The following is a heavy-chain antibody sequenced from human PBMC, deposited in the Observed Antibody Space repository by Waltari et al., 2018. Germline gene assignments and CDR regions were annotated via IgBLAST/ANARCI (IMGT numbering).Heavy chain of an antibody. V-gene: IGHV1-8*02. CDR1: GYIFTSYD. J-gene: IGHJ5*01. CDR2: MNDNSGHT. Sequence: QVHLVQSGAEVKKPGASVKVSCKASGYIFTSYDINWVRQATGQGLEWMGWMNDNSGHTGYAQTFQGRITLTMNTSISTAYMELSSLRSDDTAVYYCARPQTISTSWLASWGQGTLVTVSA. CDR3: ARPQTISTSWLAS. D-gene: IGHD2-2*01.